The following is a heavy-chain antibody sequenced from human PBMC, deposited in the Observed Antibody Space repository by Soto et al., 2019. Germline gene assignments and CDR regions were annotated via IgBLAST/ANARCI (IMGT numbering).Heavy chain of an antibody. CDR1: GGTFSSYT. Sequence: QVQLVQSGAEVKKPGSSVKVSCKDSGGTFSSYTISWVRQAPGQGLEWKGRIIPILGIANYAQKFQGRVTITADKSTSTAYMELSSLRSEDTAVYYCATDNVRRDGYNYNYYYGMDVWGQGTTVTVSS. CDR2: IIPILGIA. CDR3: ATDNVRRDGYNYNYYYGMDV. J-gene: IGHJ6*02. D-gene: IGHD5-12*01. V-gene: IGHV1-69*02.